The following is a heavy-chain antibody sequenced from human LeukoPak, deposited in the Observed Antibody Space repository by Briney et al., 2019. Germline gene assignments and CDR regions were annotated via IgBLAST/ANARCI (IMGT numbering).Heavy chain of an antibody. J-gene: IGHJ4*02. Sequence: GGSLRLSCAASGFTFSSYAMSWVRQAPGKGLEWVSAISGSGGSTYYADSVRGRFTISGDNSKNTLYLQMNSLRAEDTAVYYCAKDRRYCSSTSCYTPIDYWGQGTLVTVSS. D-gene: IGHD2-2*02. V-gene: IGHV3-23*01. CDR1: GFTFSSYA. CDR3: AKDRRYCSSTSCYTPIDY. CDR2: ISGSGGST.